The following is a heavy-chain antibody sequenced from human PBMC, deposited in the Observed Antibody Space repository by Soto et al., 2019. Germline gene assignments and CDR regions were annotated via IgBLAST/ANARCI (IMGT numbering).Heavy chain of an antibody. CDR1: GFPFSSYA. J-gene: IGHJ4*02. D-gene: IGHD3-16*01. CDR3: ASNTRYDPPDY. CDR2: ISVSGGST. Sequence: GGSLRLSCAASGFPFSSYAMSWVRQAPGKGLAWVSGISVSGGSTYYADSVKGRFTISRDNSKNTLYLQMNSLRAEDTAVYYCASNTRYDPPDYWGQGTLVTVSS. V-gene: IGHV3-23*01.